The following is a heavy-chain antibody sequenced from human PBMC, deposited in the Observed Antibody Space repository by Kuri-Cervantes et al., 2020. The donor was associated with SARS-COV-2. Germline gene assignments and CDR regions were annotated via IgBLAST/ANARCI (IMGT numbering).Heavy chain of an antibody. Sequence: SVKVSCKASGGSFSNNAINWVRQAPGQGLEWIGGITPIFGAANYAQNLQGRVRITADTSTSTSCMDLSGLRSDDTAIYYCARAPGDSTGYYFFYWGQGTLVTVSS. CDR1: GGSFSNNA. CDR2: ITPIFGAA. V-gene: IGHV1-69*06. CDR3: ARAPGDSTGYYFFY. J-gene: IGHJ4*02. D-gene: IGHD3-22*01.